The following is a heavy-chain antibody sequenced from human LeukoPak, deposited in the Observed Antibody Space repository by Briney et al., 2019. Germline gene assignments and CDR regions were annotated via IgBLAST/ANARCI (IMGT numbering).Heavy chain of an antibody. CDR1: GYTFTSYD. D-gene: IGHD3-22*01. CDR2: INPNSGGT. J-gene: IGHJ6*02. Sequence: ASVKVSCKASGYTFTSYDINWVRQAPGQGLEWMGRINPNSGGTNYAQKFQGRVTMTRDTSISTAYMELSRLRSDDTAVYYCARKYDSSGYYYLGPYYYYGMDVWGQGTTVTVSS. CDR3: ARKYDSSGYYYLGPYYYYGMDV. V-gene: IGHV1-2*06.